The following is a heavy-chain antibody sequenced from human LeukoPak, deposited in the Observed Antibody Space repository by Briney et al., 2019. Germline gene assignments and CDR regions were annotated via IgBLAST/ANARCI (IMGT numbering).Heavy chain of an antibody. Sequence: SETLSLTCTVSGGSISGYYWSWIRQPPGKGLEWTGYIYYSGNTYYNPSLKSRVTISVDTSKNHLSLKLTSVTAADTAVYYCARVNGGHAFDIWGQGTMVTVSS. D-gene: IGHD2-8*01. V-gene: IGHV4-59*01. CDR2: IYYSGNT. CDR3: ARVNGGHAFDI. J-gene: IGHJ3*02. CDR1: GGSISGYY.